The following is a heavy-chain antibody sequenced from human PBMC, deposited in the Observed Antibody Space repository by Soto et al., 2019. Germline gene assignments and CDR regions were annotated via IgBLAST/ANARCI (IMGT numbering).Heavy chain of an antibody. CDR3: VLSSGWPSNFDY. CDR2: IYYSGST. J-gene: IGHJ4*02. CDR1: GGSISSYY. Sequence: SETLSLTCTVSGGSISSYYWSWIRQPPGKGLEWIGYIYYSGSTNYNPSLKSRVTISVDTSKIQFSLKLSSATAADTAVYYCVLSSGWPSNFDYWGQGTLVTVSS. V-gene: IGHV4-59*01. D-gene: IGHD6-19*01.